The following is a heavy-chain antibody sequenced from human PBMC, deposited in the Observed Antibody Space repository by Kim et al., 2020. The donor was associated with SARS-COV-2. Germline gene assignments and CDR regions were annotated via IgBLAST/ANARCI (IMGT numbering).Heavy chain of an antibody. CDR3: AKRESH. J-gene: IGHJ1*01. V-gene: IGHV3-23*01. CDR2: GGGGVT. Sequence: GGGGVTYYADSVKGRFTISRDNSRSTVYLHMISLRAEDTAIYYCAKRESHWGQGTLVTVSS. D-gene: IGHD3-10*01.